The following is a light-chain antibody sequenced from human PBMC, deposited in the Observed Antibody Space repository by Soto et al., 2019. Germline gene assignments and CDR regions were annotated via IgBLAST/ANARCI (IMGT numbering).Light chain of an antibody. J-gene: IGLJ3*02. V-gene: IGLV2-14*03. Sequence: QSALTQPASVSGSTGESITFSCTGTSSDIGAYNYVSWYQHHPGKAPKLLIYDVTDRPSGVSDRFSGSKSGTTASLTISGLQAEDEADYFCSSYTTINTVVVFCGGTKLTVL. CDR1: SSDIGAYNY. CDR3: SSYTTINTVVV. CDR2: DVT.